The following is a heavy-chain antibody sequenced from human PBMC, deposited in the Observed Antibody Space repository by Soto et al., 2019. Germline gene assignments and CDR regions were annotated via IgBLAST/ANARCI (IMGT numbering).Heavy chain of an antibody. Sequence: ASVKVSCKASGYTFTSYGISWVRPDPRPGLEWMGWISAYNGNTNYAQKLQGRVTMTTDTSRSTAYMELRSLRSDDTAGYYCAKAGGRGYSYGYFDYWGQGTLVTVSS. CDR3: AKAGGRGYSYGYFDY. D-gene: IGHD5-18*01. J-gene: IGHJ4*02. V-gene: IGHV1-18*01. CDR1: GYTFTSYG. CDR2: ISAYNGNT.